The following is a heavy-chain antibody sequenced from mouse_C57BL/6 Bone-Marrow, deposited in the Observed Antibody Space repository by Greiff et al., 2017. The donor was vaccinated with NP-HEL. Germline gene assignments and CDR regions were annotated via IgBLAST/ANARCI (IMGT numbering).Heavy chain of an antibody. CDR2: INPSTGGT. V-gene: IGHV1-42*01. CDR3: ASFITYYAMDY. D-gene: IGHD1-1*01. CDR1: GYSFTGYY. J-gene: IGHJ4*01. Sequence: EVQLQESGPELVKPGASVKISCKASGYSFTGYYMNWVKQSPEKSLEWIGEINPSTGGTTYNQKFKAKATLTVDKSSSTAYMQLKSLTSEDSAGYYCASFITYYAMDYWGQGTSVTVSS.